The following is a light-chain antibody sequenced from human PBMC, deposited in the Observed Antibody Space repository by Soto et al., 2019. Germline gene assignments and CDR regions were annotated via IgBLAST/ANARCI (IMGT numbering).Light chain of an antibody. CDR2: DAS. J-gene: IGKJ4*01. Sequence: EIVMTQSPATLSVSPGERATLSCRASQSVSSNLAWYQQKPGQAPRLLIYDASNRANGIPARFTGSGSGTDFTLTISSLEPEDIAVYFCQQRSGWPPTFGGGTKVDIK. V-gene: IGKV3-11*01. CDR1: QSVSSN. CDR3: QQRSGWPPT.